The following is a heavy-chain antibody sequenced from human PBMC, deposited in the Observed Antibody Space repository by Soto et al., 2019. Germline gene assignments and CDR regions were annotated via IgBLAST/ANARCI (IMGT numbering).Heavy chain of an antibody. J-gene: IGHJ4*02. CDR2: IYYSGST. CDR1: GGSISSDY. CDR3: AKTTQFSNYFDY. Sequence: PSETLSLTCTVSGGSISSDYWSWIRQPPGRGLEWIGYIYYSGSTNYNPSLKSRVTISIDTSKNQFSLKLGSVTAADTAVYYCAKTTQFSNYFDYWGQGISVTVSS. D-gene: IGHD1-1*01. V-gene: IGHV4-59*01.